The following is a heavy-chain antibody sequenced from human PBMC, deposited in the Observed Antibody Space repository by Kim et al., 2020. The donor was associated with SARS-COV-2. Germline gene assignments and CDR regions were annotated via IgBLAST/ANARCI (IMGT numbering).Heavy chain of an antibody. D-gene: IGHD6-19*01. Sequence: GGSLRLSCAASGFTFSSYDMHWVRQATGKGLEWVSAIGTAGDTYYPGSVKGRFTISRENAKNSLYLQMNSLRAGDTAVYYCARGKVAGSGGTFDYWGQGTLVTVSS. CDR3: ARGKVAGSGGTFDY. V-gene: IGHV3-13*04. J-gene: IGHJ4*02. CDR1: GFTFSSYD. CDR2: IGTAGDT.